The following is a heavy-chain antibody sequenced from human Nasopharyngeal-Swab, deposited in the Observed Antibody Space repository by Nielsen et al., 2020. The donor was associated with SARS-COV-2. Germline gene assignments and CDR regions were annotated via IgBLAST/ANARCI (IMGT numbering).Heavy chain of an antibody. Sequence: GGSLRLSCAASGFTFSSYDMHWVRQATGKGLEWVSAIGTAGDTYYPGSVKGRFTISRENAKNSLYPQMNSLRAGDTAVYYCARGLLWFGELGGMDVWGQGTTVTVSS. CDR1: GFTFSSYD. CDR3: ARGLLWFGELGGMDV. V-gene: IGHV3-13*01. J-gene: IGHJ6*02. D-gene: IGHD3-10*01. CDR2: IGTAGDT.